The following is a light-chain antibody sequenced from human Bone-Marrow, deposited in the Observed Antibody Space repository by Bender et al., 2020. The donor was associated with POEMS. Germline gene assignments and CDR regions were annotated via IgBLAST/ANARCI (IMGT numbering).Light chain of an antibody. CDR2: DVS. CDR1: SSDVGGHNY. Sequence: QSALTQPASVSGSPGQSITISCAGTSSDVGGHNYVSWFKQDPGKAPKLIIYDVSNRPSGVSSRFTGSKSGNTASLTISGLQAEDEADYYCCSFTGSSTLYVFGTGTTVTVL. CDR3: CSFTGSSTLYV. V-gene: IGLV2-14*03. J-gene: IGLJ1*01.